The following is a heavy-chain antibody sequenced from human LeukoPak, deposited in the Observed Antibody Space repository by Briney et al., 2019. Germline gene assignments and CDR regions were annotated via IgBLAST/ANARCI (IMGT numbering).Heavy chain of an antibody. D-gene: IGHD1-26*01. J-gene: IGHJ4*02. CDR1: GFRFADYG. Sequence: PGGSLRLSCRTAGFRFADYGLTWVRQAPGKGLEWVSFIRSKLYGGTTEYAASVKGRFTVSRDDSESVAYLQMSGLNTEDTAVYFCGRGLTVVGAKYYFDYWGQGTLVTVSS. CDR2: IRSKLYGGTT. CDR3: GRGLTVVGAKYYFDY. V-gene: IGHV3-49*04.